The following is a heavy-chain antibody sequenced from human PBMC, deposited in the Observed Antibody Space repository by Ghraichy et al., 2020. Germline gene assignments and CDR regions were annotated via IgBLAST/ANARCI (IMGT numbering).Heavy chain of an antibody. D-gene: IGHD3-3*01. V-gene: IGHV4-34*01. J-gene: IGHJ6*04. Sequence: SETLSLTCAVYGGSFSGYYWSWIRQPPGKGLEWIGEINHSGSTNYNPSLKSRVTISVDTSKNQFSLKLSSVTAADTAVYYCARDLITIFGAHVYYYGMDVWGKGTTVTVSS. CDR1: GGSFSGYY. CDR2: INHSGST. CDR3: ARDLITIFGAHVYYYGMDV.